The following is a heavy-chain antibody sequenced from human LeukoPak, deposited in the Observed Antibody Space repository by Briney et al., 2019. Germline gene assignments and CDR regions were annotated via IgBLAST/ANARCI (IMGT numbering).Heavy chain of an antibody. V-gene: IGHV1-8*01. CDR3: ARVLGYCTNGVCYVFDY. Sequence: GASVKVSCKASGHTFTSDDINWVRQATGQGLEWMGWMNPNSGNTGYAQKFQGRVTMTRNTSISTAYMELSSLRSEDTAVYYCARVLGYCTNGVCYVFDYWGQGTLVTVSS. J-gene: IGHJ4*02. D-gene: IGHD2-8*01. CDR2: MNPNSGNT. CDR1: GHTFTSDD.